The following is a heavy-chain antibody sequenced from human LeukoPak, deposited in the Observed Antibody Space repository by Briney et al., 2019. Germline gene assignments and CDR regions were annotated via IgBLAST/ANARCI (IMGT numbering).Heavy chain of an antibody. D-gene: IGHD4-17*01. Sequence: SETLSLTCTVSGGSISSGYYYWSWIRQPPGKGLEWIAYMYYTGSSYYNPSLKSRVTISLDTSKNQFSLKLSSVTAADTAVYYCARETTVTTGYYFDYWGQGILVTVSS. CDR2: MYYTGSS. CDR3: ARETTVTTGYYFDY. CDR1: GGSISSGYYY. V-gene: IGHV4-30-4*01. J-gene: IGHJ4*02.